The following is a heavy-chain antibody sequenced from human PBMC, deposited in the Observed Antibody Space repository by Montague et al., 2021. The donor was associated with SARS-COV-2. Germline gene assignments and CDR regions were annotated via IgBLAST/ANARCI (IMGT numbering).Heavy chain of an antibody. Sequence: SETLSLTCTVSGDSVSNNKNYWGWIRQSPGKGLEWIGCNYHDGSTYYNPSLWSRITMSFDTPKNQFSLRMTSVIVADTAVYYCVHTGGPAAAWRLDYPVPGSWTTTSIHTAKNQSSLRLTAVTAADTAVYERAEGGGLGDIWGQGTLVTVSS. CDR2: NYHDGST. V-gene: IGHV4-39*07. D-gene: IGHD1-14*01. CDR3: VHTGGPAAAWRLDYPVPGSWTTTSIHTAKNQSSLRLTAVTAADTAVYERAEGGGLGDI. CDR1: GDSVSNNKNY. J-gene: IGHJ1*01.